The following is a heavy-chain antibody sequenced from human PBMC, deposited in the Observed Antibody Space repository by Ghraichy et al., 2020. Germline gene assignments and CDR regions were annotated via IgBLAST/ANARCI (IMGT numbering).Heavy chain of an antibody. Sequence: GESLNISCAATGFTFSSYTMNWVRQAPGKGLEWVSSISSTNDYIYYRDAVRGRFTISRDNVKRSLILQMNSLRPEDTAVYYCARDKAMGHNFWGDAFDLWGQGTQFTVSS. CDR3: ARDKAMGHNFWGDAFDL. CDR2: ISSTNDYI. J-gene: IGHJ3*01. D-gene: IGHD3-16*01. V-gene: IGHV3-21*01. CDR1: GFTFSSYT.